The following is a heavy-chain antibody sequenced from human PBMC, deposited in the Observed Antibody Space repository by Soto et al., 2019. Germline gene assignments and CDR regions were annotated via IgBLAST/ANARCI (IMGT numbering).Heavy chain of an antibody. Sequence: PGGSLRLSCAASGLRFSNHEMHWVRQAPGPGLEWVSYISRSGSVIYYADSVKGRFTISRDNAKNLLYLQMNSLRAEDTAVYFCASVSLRFSYSIDVWGQGTTVTVSS. J-gene: IGHJ6*02. CDR3: ASVSLRFSYSIDV. CDR2: ISRSGSVI. D-gene: IGHD3-3*01. V-gene: IGHV3-48*03. CDR1: GLRFSNHE.